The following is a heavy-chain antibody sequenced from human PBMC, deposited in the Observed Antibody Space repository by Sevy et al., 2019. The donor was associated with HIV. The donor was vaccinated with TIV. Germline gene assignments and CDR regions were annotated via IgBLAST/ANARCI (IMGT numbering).Heavy chain of an antibody. CDR1: GFNFNIYS. J-gene: IGHJ4*02. D-gene: IGHD2-8*01. V-gene: IGHV3-23*01. CDR2: LSFGCGRI. Sequence: GGSLRLSCVASGFNFNIYSMSWVRRAPGKRLEWVSTLSFGCGRINHADSVQGRFTMSRDDSKKTVYLEMNSLRPEDTAVYYCAREGCTKPHDYWGQGTLVTVS. CDR3: AREGCTKPHDY.